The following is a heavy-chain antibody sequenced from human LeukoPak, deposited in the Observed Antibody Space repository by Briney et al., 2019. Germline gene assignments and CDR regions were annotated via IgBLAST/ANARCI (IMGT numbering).Heavy chain of an antibody. J-gene: IGHJ1*01. CDR1: GFTFSSYA. CDR2: ISGSGGST. D-gene: IGHD2-15*01. V-gene: IGHV3-23*01. CDR3: ALAATFQYFQH. Sequence: GGSLRLSCAASGFTFSSYAMSWVRQAPGKGLEWVSSISGSGGSTYYADSVKGRFTISRDNSKNTLYLQMNSLRAEDTAVYYCALAATFQYFQHWGQGTLVTVSS.